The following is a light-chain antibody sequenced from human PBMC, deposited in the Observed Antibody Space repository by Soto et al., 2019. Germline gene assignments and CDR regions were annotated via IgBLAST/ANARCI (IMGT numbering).Light chain of an antibody. CDR2: DAS. J-gene: IGKJ1*01. CDR1: QSISSW. V-gene: IGKV1-5*01. CDR3: QQYNSYRT. Sequence: DIQMTQSPSALSASVGDRVTITCRASQSISSWLAWYQQKPGKAPKLPIYDASSLQSGVPSRFSGSGSGTEFTLTISSLQPDDFATYYCQQYNSYRTFGQGTKVDI.